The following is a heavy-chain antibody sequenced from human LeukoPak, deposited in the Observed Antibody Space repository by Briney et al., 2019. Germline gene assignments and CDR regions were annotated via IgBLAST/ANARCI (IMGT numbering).Heavy chain of an antibody. CDR1: GGSISSYY. CDR3: ARGYYYDSSGYGHDAFDI. Sequence: SETLSLTCTVSGGSISSYYWSWIRQPPGKGLEWIGYIYYSGSTNYNPSLKSRVTMSVDTSKNQFSLKLTSVTAADTAVYYCARGYYYDSSGYGHDAFDIWGQGTMVTVSS. CDR2: IYYSGST. J-gene: IGHJ3*02. D-gene: IGHD3-22*01. V-gene: IGHV4-59*01.